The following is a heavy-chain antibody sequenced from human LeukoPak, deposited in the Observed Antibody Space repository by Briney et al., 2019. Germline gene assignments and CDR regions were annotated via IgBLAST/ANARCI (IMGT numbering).Heavy chain of an antibody. CDR1: GYTFTSYA. V-gene: IGHV1-3*01. Sequence: ASVKVSCKASGYTFTSYAIHWVRQAPGQRLEWMGWISAGNGNTKYSQNFQGRVTFISNTSATTAFMELSSLRSEDAAVYYRARDSGSGGNDYWGQGTLVTVSS. J-gene: IGHJ4*02. D-gene: IGHD1-26*01. CDR3: ARDSGSGGNDY. CDR2: ISAGNGNT.